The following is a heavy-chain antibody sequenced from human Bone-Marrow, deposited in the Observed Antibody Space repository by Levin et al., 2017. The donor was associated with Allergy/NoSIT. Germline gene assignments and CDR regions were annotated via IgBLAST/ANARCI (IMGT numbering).Heavy chain of an antibody. CDR2: INPNSGGT. CDR1: GYTFTGYY. J-gene: IGHJ4*02. CDR3: AIVNYDILTGYSFDY. D-gene: IGHD3-9*01. V-gene: IGHV1-2*02. Sequence: ASVKVSCKASGYTFTGYYMHWVRQAPGQGLEWMGWINPNSGGTNYAQKFQGRVTMTRDTSISTAYMELSRLRSDDTAVYYCAIVNYDILTGYSFDYWGQGTLVTVSS.